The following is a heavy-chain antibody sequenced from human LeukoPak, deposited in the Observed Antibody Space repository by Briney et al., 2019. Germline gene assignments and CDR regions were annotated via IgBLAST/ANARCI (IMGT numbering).Heavy chain of an antibody. CDR1: GFTFGSYS. Sequence: PGGSLRLSCAASGFTFGSYSMNWVRQAPGKGLEWVSYISSSSSTIYYADSVKGRFTISRDNAKNSLYLQMNSLRAEDTAVYYCARDSDGDYFDYWGQGTLVTVSS. CDR3: ARDSDGDYFDY. D-gene: IGHD3-16*01. CDR2: ISSSSSTI. V-gene: IGHV3-48*01. J-gene: IGHJ4*02.